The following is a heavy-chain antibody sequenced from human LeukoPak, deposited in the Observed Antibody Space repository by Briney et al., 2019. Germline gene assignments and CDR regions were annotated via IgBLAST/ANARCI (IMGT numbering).Heavy chain of an antibody. CDR1: GGSFSGYY. Sequence: SETLSLTCAVYGGSFSGYYWSWIRQPPGKGLEWIGEINHSGSTNYNPSLKSRVTISVDTSKNQFSLKLSSVTAADTAVYYCARGLGYCSSTSCPFRSENCYMDVWGKGTTVTVSS. CDR3: ARGLGYCSSTSCPFRSENCYMDV. J-gene: IGHJ6*03. D-gene: IGHD2-2*01. CDR2: INHSGST. V-gene: IGHV4-34*01.